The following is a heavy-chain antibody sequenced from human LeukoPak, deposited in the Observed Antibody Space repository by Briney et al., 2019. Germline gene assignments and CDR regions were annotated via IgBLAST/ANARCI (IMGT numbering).Heavy chain of an antibody. V-gene: IGHV4-39*01. CDR2: IDYSGNT. Sequence: PSETLSLTCSVSGGSITTNSYYWGWIRQPPGMGLEWIASIDYSGNTYYNPSLNSRVTISADTSKNQFSLKLSSATAADTAVFYCAKMASSHPWEYWGQGILVTVSS. D-gene: IGHD6-13*01. CDR1: GGSITTNSYY. CDR3: AKMASSHPWEY. J-gene: IGHJ4*02.